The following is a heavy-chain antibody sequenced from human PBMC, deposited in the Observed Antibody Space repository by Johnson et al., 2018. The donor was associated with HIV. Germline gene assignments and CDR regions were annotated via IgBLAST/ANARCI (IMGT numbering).Heavy chain of an antibody. CDR2: IKQDGSEQ. Sequence: VQLVESGGGLVQPGGSLRLSCAASGFTFSSYWMSWVRQAPGKGLEWVANIKQDGSEQYYVDSVKGRFTISRDNAKNSLYLQMNSLRAEDTAVYYCARVPSSYYDFWSGYYTGGAFDIWGQGTMVTVSS. D-gene: IGHD3-3*01. CDR3: ARVPSSYYDFWSGYYTGGAFDI. J-gene: IGHJ3*02. CDR1: GFTFSSYW. V-gene: IGHV3-7*04.